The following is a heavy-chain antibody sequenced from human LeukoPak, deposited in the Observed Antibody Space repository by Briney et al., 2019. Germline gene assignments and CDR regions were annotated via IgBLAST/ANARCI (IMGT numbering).Heavy chain of an antibody. V-gene: IGHV4-59*01. D-gene: IGHD1-26*01. CDR2: IYYSGST. J-gene: IGHJ5*02. CDR1: GGSISSYY. Sequence: PSETLSLTCTVSGGSISSYYWSWIRQPPGKGLEWIWYIYYSGSTNYNPSLKSRVTISVDTSKNQFSLKLSSVTAADTAVYYCARVPLRSGIKWFDPWGQGTLVTVSS. CDR3: ARVPLRSGIKWFDP.